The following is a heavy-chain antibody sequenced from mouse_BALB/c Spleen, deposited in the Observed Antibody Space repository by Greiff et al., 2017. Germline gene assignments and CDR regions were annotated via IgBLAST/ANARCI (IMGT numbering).Heavy chain of an antibody. D-gene: IGHD2-10*01. CDR1: GYTFTDYY. V-gene: IGHV1-26*01. CDR3: AGLLRDAMDY. J-gene: IGHJ4*01. Sequence: EVKLQESGPELVKPGASVKISCKASGYTFTDYYMNWVKQSHGKSLEWIGLVNPNNGGTSYNQKFKGKATLTVDKSSSTAYMELRSLTSEDSAVYYCAGLLRDAMDYWGQGTSVTVSS. CDR2: VNPNNGGT.